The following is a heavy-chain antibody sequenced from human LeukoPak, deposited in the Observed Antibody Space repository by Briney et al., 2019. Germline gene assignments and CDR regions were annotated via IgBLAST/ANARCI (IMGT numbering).Heavy chain of an antibody. CDR2: IMPILDIT. J-gene: IGHJ4*02. D-gene: IGHD3-10*01. Sequence: SVKLSCKASGGTFSNYAFSWVRPAPGQGLEWMGRIMPILDITHYAQKFQGRVTINEDKSTSTAYMDLSGLRSADTAVYYCATTHDSRELIQADYWGQGTLVTVSS. V-gene: IGHV1-69*04. CDR3: ATTHDSRELIQADY. CDR1: GGTFSNYA.